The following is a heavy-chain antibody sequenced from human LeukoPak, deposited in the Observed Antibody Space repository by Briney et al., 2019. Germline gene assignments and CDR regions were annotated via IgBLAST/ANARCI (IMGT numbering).Heavy chain of an antibody. CDR1: GFTFSTYG. D-gene: IGHD6-19*01. CDR3: AKDSSSAWYFDD. CDR2: ISAYGGTT. Sequence: GESLRLSCAASGFTFSTYGMSWVRQAPGKGLEWVSSISAYGGTTDYADSVKGRVTISRDNSKNTLYLQVISLRAEDTAIYYCAKDSSSAWYFDDWGQGTLVTVSS. V-gene: IGHV3-23*01. J-gene: IGHJ5*02.